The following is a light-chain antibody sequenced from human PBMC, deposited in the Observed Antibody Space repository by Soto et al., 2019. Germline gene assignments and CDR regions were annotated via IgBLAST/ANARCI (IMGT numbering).Light chain of an antibody. CDR1: QSISSW. J-gene: IGKJ4*01. V-gene: IGKV1-5*03. CDR2: KAS. CDR3: QQYYSFPLT. Sequence: DIQMTQSPSTLSASVGDRVTITCRASQSISSWLAWYQQKPGKAPKLLIYKASSLESGVPSRFSGSGSGTDFTLTISCLQSEDFATYYCQQYYSFPLTFGGGNKVDIK.